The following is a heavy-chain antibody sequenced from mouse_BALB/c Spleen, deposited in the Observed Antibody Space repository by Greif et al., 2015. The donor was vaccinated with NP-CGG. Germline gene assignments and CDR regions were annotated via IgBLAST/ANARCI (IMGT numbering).Heavy chain of an antibody. V-gene: IGHV2-9*02. CDR3: ARDRRWDYFDY. Sequence: VKLVESGPALVAPSQSLSITCTVSGFSLTSYGVHWVRQPPGKGLEWLGVIWAGGSTNYNSALMSRLSISKDNSKSQVFLKMNSLQTDDTAMYYCARDRRWDYFDYWGQGTTLTVSS. D-gene: IGHD4-1*01. CDR1: GFSLTSYG. J-gene: IGHJ2*01. CDR2: IWAGGST.